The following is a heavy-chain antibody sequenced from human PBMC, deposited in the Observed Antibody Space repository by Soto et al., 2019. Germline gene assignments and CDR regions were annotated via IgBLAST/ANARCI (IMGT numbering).Heavy chain of an antibody. V-gene: IGHV3-23*01. D-gene: IGHD2-8*02. J-gene: IGHJ4*02. Sequence: DVQLLESGGGLIHPGGSLRLSCAASGFTFSTYAMNWVRQVPGKRPEWVSSIIGSGINTYYTDSVKGRFTISRDNSKSTLLLQRISLRGEDTAVYYCAKGALGQCAGHIFDEFDSWGQGTVVTVAS. CDR2: IIGSGINT. CDR3: AKGALGQCAGHIFDEFDS. CDR1: GFTFSTYA.